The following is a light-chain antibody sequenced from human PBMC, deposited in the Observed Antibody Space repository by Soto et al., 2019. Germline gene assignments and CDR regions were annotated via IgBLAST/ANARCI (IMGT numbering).Light chain of an antibody. J-gene: IGLJ2*01. V-gene: IGLV1-40*01. CDR2: SNT. CDR1: NSNIGAGYF. CDR3: QSYDNILSGSV. Sequence: QSVLTQPPSVSAAPGQGVTISCTGSNSNIGAGYFVHWYQQVPGTAPKLLIYSNTNRPSGVPDRFSGSKSGTSASLAITGLQAEDEADYYCQSYDNILSGSVFGGGTKLTVL.